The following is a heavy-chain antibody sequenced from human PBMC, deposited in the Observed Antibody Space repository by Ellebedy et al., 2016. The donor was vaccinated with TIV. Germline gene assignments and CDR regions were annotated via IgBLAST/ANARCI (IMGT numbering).Heavy chain of an antibody. CDR1: GFTFTSYS. J-gene: IGHJ3*02. CDR2: ISSTGTTI. CDR3: ATGAYDI. V-gene: IGHV3-48*04. Sequence: GESLKISCAASGFTFTSYSMNWVRQAPGKGLEWVSYISSTGTTIYYADSVKGRFTISRDNGKISLYLQMNSLTAEDTAVYYCATGAYDIWGQGTMVMVSS.